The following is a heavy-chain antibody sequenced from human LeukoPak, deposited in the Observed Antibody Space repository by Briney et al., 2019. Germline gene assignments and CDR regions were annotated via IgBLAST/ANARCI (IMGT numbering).Heavy chain of an antibody. D-gene: IGHD6-13*01. V-gene: IGHV3-7*01. Sequence: PRGSLRLSCAPSALTFSNYWMSCARPAPGEWLEWVANIKQDVREKNYVDSVKGRFTIYTDNATNSLYLQMNSLRAKDTALSYCARDDWSGIAFYFDYWGQGTLVTVSS. CDR2: IKQDVREK. CDR3: ARDDWSGIAFYFDY. J-gene: IGHJ4*02. CDR1: ALTFSNYW.